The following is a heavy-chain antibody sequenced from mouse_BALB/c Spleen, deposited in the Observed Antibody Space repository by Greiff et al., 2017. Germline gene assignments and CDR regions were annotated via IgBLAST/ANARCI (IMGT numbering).Heavy chain of an antibody. J-gene: IGHJ4*01. CDR3: ARWDYGSSYRYAMDE. CDR1: GYTFTSYW. CDR2: IDPSDSYT. D-gene: IGHD1-1*01. Sequence: VQLQQPGAELVRPGASVKLSCKASGYTFTSYWINWVKQRPGQGLEWIGNIDPSDSYTNYNQKFKDKATLTVDKSSSTAYMQLSSPTSEDSAVYYGARWDYGSSYRYAMDEWGEGTSVTVSS. V-gene: IGHV1-69*02.